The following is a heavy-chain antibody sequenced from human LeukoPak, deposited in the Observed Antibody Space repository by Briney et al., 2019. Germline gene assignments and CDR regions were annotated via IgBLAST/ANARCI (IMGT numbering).Heavy chain of an antibody. CDR2: INPNSGGT. J-gene: IGHJ6*03. Sequence: ASVKVSCKASAYTFTAHYMHWVRQAPGQGLEWMGWINPNSGGTDYAQKLQGRVTMTTDTSTSTAYMELRSLRSDDTAVYYCARESRLWFGELLAPYYYYYMDVWGKGTTVTISS. D-gene: IGHD3-10*01. V-gene: IGHV1-2*02. CDR3: ARESRLWFGELLAPYYYYYMDV. CDR1: AYTFTAHY.